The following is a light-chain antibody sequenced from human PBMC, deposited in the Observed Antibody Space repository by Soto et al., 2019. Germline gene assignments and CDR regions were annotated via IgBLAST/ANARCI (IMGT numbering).Light chain of an antibody. CDR3: EQYHEWPLN. Sequence: ETVMTQSPGTLSVSPGERATLSCRASQSVSSNLAWYQQKPGQAPRLLSYDASARATGIPARFSGSGSGTELPLTISSLQSEDFAVYYCEQYHEWPLNFGGGTEVEIK. V-gene: IGKV3D-15*01. CDR2: DAS. CDR1: QSVSSN. J-gene: IGKJ4*01.